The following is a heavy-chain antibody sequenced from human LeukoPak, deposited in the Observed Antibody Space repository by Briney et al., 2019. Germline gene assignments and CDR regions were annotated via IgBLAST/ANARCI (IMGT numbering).Heavy chain of an antibody. CDR3: ARGRVSSSTWYSTYYNYFYMDV. V-gene: IGHV4-59*01. CDR1: DDSITRYY. CDR2: VDHTGST. J-gene: IGHJ6*03. D-gene: IGHD1-1*01. Sequence: PSETLSLTCSVSDDSITRYYWTWIRQPPGKGLEWIGYVDHTGSTNFNPSLNGRVSISRDTTKNLFSLRLRSVTAADTAVYFCARGRVSSSTWYSTYYNYFYMDVWGKGTTVTVSS.